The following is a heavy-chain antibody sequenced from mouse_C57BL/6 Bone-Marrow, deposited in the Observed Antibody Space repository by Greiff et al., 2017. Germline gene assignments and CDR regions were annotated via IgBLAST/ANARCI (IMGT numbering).Heavy chain of an antibody. D-gene: IGHD2-1*01. CDR2: FHPYNDDT. CDR1: GYTFTTYP. J-gene: IGHJ2*01. V-gene: IGHV1-47*01. Sequence: VQLQQSGAELVKPGASVKMSCKASGYTFTTYPLEWMKQNHGKSLVWIGNFHPYNDDTKYNEKFKGKATLTVEKASSTVYLVLSRLTSDDSAVYYCARGGNYGGYYFDYWGQGTTLTVSS. CDR3: ARGGNYGGYYFDY.